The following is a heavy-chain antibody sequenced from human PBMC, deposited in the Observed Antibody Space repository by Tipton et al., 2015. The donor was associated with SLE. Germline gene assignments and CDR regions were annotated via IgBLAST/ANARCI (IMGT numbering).Heavy chain of an antibody. CDR2: IYHSGST. CDR3: ARGVAGYYFYYYMDV. D-gene: IGHD3-10*01. Sequence: TLSLTCAVSGYSISSGYYWGWIRQPPGKGLEWIGSIYHSGSTYYNPSLKSRVTISVDTSKNQFSLKRSSVTAADTAVYYCARGVAGYYFYYYMDVWGKGTTVTISS. V-gene: IGHV4-38-2*01. J-gene: IGHJ6*03. CDR1: GYSISSGYY.